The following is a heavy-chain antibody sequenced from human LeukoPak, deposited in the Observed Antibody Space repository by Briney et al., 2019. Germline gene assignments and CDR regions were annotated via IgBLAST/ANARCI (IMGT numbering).Heavy chain of an antibody. CDR1: GFTFSRYV. V-gene: IGHV3-30-3*01. CDR3: ARGNVIMAATIEDY. CDR2: ISSEGSMK. J-gene: IGHJ4*02. Sequence: GGSLRLSCAASGFTFSRYVMHWVRQAPGKGLEWVSVISSEGSMKDYADSVKGRFTVSRDNSRNTLYPQMSSLRADDTGLYYCARGNVIMAATIEDYWGQGTLVTVSS. D-gene: IGHD5-12*01.